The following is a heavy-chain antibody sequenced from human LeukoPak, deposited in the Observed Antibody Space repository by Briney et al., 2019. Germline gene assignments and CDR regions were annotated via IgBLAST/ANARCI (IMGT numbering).Heavy chain of an antibody. Sequence: PSETLSLTCTVSGGSISSYYWSWIRQPPGKGLEWIGYIYYSGSTNYNPSLKSRVTISVDTSKNQFSLKLSSVTAADTAVYYCARGDQGRLIGYWGQGTLVTVSS. J-gene: IGHJ4*02. CDR1: GGSISSYY. CDR3: ARGDQGRLIGY. CDR2: IYYSGST. V-gene: IGHV4-59*01. D-gene: IGHD2-2*01.